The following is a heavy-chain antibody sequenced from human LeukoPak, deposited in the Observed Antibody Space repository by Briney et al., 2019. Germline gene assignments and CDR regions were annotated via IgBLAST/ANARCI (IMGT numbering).Heavy chain of an antibody. CDR2: IYSGGSP. D-gene: IGHD1/OR15-1a*01. CDR1: GFTVSSTY. CDR3: ARGGPFTGTISTPRASDY. V-gene: IGHV3-66*01. J-gene: IGHJ4*02. Sequence: PGGSLGLSCAASGFTVSSTYMSWVRQAPGKGLEWVSVIYSGGSPFYADSVKGRFTISRDSSKNTVYLQMNSLRAEDTAVYHCARGGPFTGTISTPRASDYWGQGILVTVSS.